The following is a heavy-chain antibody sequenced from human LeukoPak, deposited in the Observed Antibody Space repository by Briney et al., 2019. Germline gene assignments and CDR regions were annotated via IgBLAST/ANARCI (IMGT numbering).Heavy chain of an antibody. CDR3: ARAEWELRPSYYYYYMDV. J-gene: IGHJ6*03. CDR2: TYYRSKWYN. V-gene: IGHV6-1*01. CDR1: GDSVSSNNAA. Sequence: SQTLSLTCAISGDSVSSNNAAWNWIRQSPSRGLEWLGRTYYRSKWYNDYAVSVKSRITINPDTSKNQFSLQLNSVTPEDTAVYYCARAEWELRPSYYYYYMDVWGKGTTVTVSS. D-gene: IGHD1-26*01.